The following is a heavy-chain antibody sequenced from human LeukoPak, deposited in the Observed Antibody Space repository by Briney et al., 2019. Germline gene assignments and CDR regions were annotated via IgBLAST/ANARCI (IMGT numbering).Heavy chain of an antibody. D-gene: IGHD3-22*01. CDR3: ATRGPHYHDYSALDY. J-gene: IGHJ4*02. CDR1: GFTFSDYY. V-gene: IGHV3-11*04. Sequence: PGGSLRLSCAASGFTFSDYYMSWIRQAPGKGLEWVSYISSSGSTIYYADSVKGRFTISRDNSKNTLYLQMNSLRAEDTAVYYCATRGPHYHDYSALDYWGQGTLVTVSS. CDR2: ISSSGSTI.